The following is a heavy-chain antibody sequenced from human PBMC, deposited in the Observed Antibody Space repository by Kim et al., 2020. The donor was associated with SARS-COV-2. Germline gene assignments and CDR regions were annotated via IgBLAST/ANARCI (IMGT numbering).Heavy chain of an antibody. V-gene: IGHV6-1*01. CDR2: TYYRSKWYN. J-gene: IGHJ4*02. Sequence: SQTLSLTCAISGDSVSSNSAAWNWIRQSPSRGLEWLGRTYYRSKWYNDYAVSVKSRITINPDTSKNQFSLQLNSVTPEDTAVYYCARDPILQMYSSGWYLDYCGQGTLVTVSS. CDR1: GDSVSSNSAA. CDR3: ARDPILQMYSSGWYLDY. D-gene: IGHD6-19*01.